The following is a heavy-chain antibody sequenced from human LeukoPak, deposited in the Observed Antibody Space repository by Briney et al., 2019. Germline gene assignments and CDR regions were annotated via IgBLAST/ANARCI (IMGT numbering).Heavy chain of an antibody. Sequence: GGSLRLSCAASGFTFSSYGMSWVRQAPGKGLEWVSAISGSGGSTYYADSVKGRFTISRDNSKNTLYLQMNSLRAEDTAVYYCANGGYSSSWYGYWGQGTLVTVSS. V-gene: IGHV3-23*01. CDR3: ANGGYSSSWYGY. CDR1: GFTFSSYG. CDR2: ISGSGGST. D-gene: IGHD6-13*01. J-gene: IGHJ4*02.